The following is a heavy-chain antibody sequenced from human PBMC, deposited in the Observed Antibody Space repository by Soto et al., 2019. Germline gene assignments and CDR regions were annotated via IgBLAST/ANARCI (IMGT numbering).Heavy chain of an antibody. J-gene: IGHJ6*01. CDR2: IRGSGGGT. Sequence: CGTNWVRQAPGKGLEWVSGIRGSGGGTYYADSVKGRFTISRDDSRNMLYLEMNTLRGEYTAVYSSEKASGRALYG. CDR1: CG. CDR3: EKASGRALYG. V-gene: IGHV3-23*01.